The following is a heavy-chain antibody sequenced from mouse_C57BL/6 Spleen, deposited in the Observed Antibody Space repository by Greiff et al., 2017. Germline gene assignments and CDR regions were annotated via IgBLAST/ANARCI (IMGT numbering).Heavy chain of an antibody. D-gene: IGHD1-1*01. Sequence: VQLQQSGPELVKPGASVQMSCKASGYTFTDYNMHWVKQSHGKSLEWIGYINPNNGGTSYNQKFKGKATLTVNKSSSTAYMELRSLTSEDSAVYYFAIGSSPWYFDVWGTGTTVTFSS. J-gene: IGHJ1*03. CDR1: GYTFTDYN. CDR3: AIGSSPWYFDV. CDR2: INPNNGGT. V-gene: IGHV1-22*01.